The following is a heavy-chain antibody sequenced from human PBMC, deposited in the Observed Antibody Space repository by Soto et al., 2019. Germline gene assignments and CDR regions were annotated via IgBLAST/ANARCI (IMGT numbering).Heavy chain of an antibody. Sequence: GESLKISCKGSGYSFAGYWITWVRQKPGKGLEWMGRIDPSDSQTCYSPSFRGHVTISVTKSITTVFLQWSSLRASDTAMYYCARQIYDSDTGPNFQYYFDSWGQGTPVTVSS. CDR1: GYSFAGYW. J-gene: IGHJ4*02. CDR3: ARQIYDSDTGPNFQYYFDS. V-gene: IGHV5-10-1*01. D-gene: IGHD3-22*01. CDR2: IDPSDSQT.